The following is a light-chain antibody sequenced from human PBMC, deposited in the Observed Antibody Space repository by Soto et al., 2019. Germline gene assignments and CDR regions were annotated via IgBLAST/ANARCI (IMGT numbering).Light chain of an antibody. CDR1: QTISSW. Sequence: DIQMTQSPSTLSGSVGYRVTITCRASQTISSWLAWYQQKPGKAPKLLIYAASTLESGVPSRFSGSGSGTDFTLTISSLQPEDFATYYCQQSYNNPKTFGQGTTVDIK. V-gene: IGKV1-39*01. J-gene: IGKJ1*01. CDR2: AAS. CDR3: QQSYNNPKT.